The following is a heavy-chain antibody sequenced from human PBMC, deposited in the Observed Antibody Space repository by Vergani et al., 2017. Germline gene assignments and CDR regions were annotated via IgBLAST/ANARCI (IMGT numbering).Heavy chain of an antibody. CDR1: GYSITSGYY. V-gene: IGHV4-38-2*01. CDR2: IYHTGSA. Sequence: QLQLQESGPGLVKPSETLSLTCSVSGYSITSGYYWGWIRQPPGRGLEWIGSIYHTGSAYYNPSLKSRVTVSVDTSMNQVSLKLNSVTAADTAVYYCVRSRPYCTSGSCPAIWGQGTLVTVSS. CDR3: VRSRPYCTSGSCPAI. D-gene: IGHD2-15*01. J-gene: IGHJ4*02.